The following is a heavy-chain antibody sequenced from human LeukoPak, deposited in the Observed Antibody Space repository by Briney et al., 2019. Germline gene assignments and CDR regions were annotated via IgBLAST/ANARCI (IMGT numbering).Heavy chain of an antibody. Sequence: GASVKVSCKASGGTFSSYAISWVRQAPGQGLEWMGGIIPIFGTANYAQKFQGRVTITADESTSTAYMELSSLRSEDTAVYYCARALPTYCGGDCYGLIDYWGQGTLVTVSS. J-gene: IGHJ4*02. D-gene: IGHD2-21*02. V-gene: IGHV1-69*13. CDR1: GGTFSSYA. CDR2: IIPIFGTA. CDR3: ARALPTYCGGDCYGLIDY.